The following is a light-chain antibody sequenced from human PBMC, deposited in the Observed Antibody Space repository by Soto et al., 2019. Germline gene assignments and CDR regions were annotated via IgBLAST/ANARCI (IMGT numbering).Light chain of an antibody. Sequence: DIQMTQSPSTLSASVGDRVTITCRASQSISTWLAWYQQKPGKAPKLLIYKASSLESGVPSRFSGSGSGTDFTITISSLQPDDSATYFCQQYDDYWTFGQGTKVEIK. V-gene: IGKV1-5*03. CDR2: KAS. J-gene: IGKJ1*01. CDR3: QQYDDYWT. CDR1: QSISTW.